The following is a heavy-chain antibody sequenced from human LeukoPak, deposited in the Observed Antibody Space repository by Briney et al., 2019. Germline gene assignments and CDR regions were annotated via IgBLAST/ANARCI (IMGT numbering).Heavy chain of an antibody. J-gene: IGHJ4*02. CDR1: GGSISSGSYY. D-gene: IGHD2-2*01. Sequence: ASQTLSLTCTVSGGSISSGSYYWSWIRQPAGKGLEWIGRIYTSGSTNYNPSLKSRVTISVDTSKNQFSLKLSSVTAADTAVYYCARAHYQLLSLDYWGQGTLVTVSP. CDR3: ARAHYQLLSLDY. CDR2: IYTSGST. V-gene: IGHV4-61*02.